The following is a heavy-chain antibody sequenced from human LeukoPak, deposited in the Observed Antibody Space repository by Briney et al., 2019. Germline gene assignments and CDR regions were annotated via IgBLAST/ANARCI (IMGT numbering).Heavy chain of an antibody. CDR2: ISYDGRNR. Sequence: PGRSLGLSCKASAFTFSSYSIYWVRQAPGRGLEWVAFISYDGRNRHYADSVKGRFTISRDNSKSTLYLQMNSLRAEDTAVYYCVRDRRYFDWFPYGMDVWGQGTSVIVSS. D-gene: IGHD3-9*01. CDR3: VRDRRYFDWFPYGMDV. V-gene: IGHV3-30*04. J-gene: IGHJ6*02. CDR1: AFTFSSYS.